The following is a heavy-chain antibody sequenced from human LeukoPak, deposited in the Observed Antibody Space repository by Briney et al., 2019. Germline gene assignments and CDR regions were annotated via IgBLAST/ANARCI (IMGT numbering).Heavy chain of an antibody. D-gene: IGHD5-24*01. V-gene: IGHV4-4*09. Sequence: SETLSLTCIVSGGSMSGYYWSWIRQPPGKGLKWIGHTFSSGATTYNPSLQSRVTISVDTSRSQFSLNLRSVTAADTAVYYCARRSRDGYFLDSWGQGTLVTVSS. J-gene: IGHJ4*02. CDR3: ARRSRDGYFLDS. CDR2: TFSSGAT. CDR1: GGSMSGYY.